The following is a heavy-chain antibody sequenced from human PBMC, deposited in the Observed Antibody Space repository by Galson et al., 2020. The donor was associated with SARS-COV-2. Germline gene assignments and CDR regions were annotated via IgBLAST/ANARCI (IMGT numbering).Heavy chain of an antibody. J-gene: IGHJ6*02. CDR3: ARLSNFDFWTERDFNYGLDV. CDR2: ISSGSSYI. D-gene: IGHD3-3*01. V-gene: IGHV3-21*01. Sequence: GESLKISCAASGFTFSSYSINWVRQAPGKGLEWVSFISSGSSYIYYADSVKGRFTISRDNAKNSLDLQMNSLRAEDTALYYCARLSNFDFWTERDFNYGLDVWGQGTTVTVSS. CDR1: GFTFSSYS.